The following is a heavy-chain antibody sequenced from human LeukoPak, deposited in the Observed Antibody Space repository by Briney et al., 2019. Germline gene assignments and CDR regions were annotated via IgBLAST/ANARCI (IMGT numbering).Heavy chain of an antibody. CDR1: GFTFSSHG. D-gene: IGHD3-10*01. CDR2: ISPNGVIT. J-gene: IGHJ6*03. CDR3: VKVGYGSGSFDYYMDV. Sequence: PGGTLRLSCAASGFTFSSHGMNWVRQAPGKGLEWVSGISPNGVITYYADSVKGRFTISRDNSKNTLYLQMNSLRAEDTAVYYCVKVGYGSGSFDYYMDVWGKGTTVTVSS. V-gene: IGHV3-23*01.